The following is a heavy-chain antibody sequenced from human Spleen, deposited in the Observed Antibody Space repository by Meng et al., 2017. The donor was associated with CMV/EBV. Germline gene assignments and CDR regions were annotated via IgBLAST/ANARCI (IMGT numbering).Heavy chain of an antibody. CDR3: ARDLREYNFWSGYFFYFDY. V-gene: IGHV3-21*01. CDR1: GFTFSSYS. D-gene: IGHD3-3*01. J-gene: IGHJ4*02. CDR2: ISSSSSYI. Sequence: GGSLRLSCAASGFTFSSYSMNWVRQAPGKGLEWVSSISSSSSYIYYADSVKGRFTISRDNAKNSLYLQMNSLRAEDTAVYYCARDLREYNFWSGYFFYFDYWGQGTLVTVSS.